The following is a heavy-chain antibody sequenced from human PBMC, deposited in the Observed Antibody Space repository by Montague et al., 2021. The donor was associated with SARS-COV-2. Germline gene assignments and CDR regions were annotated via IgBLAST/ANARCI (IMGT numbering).Heavy chain of an antibody. CDR2: IYPGDSDT. J-gene: IGHJ6*02. Sequence: QSGAEVKKPGESLKISCKGSGYSFTSYWIGWVRQMPGKGLEWMGIIYPGDSDTRYSPSFQGQVTISADKSISTAYLQWSSLKASDTAMYYCARDWDYYGSGSYGMDAWGQGTTVTVSS. D-gene: IGHD3-10*01. V-gene: IGHV5-51*01. CDR3: ARDWDYYGSGSYGMDA. CDR1: GYSFTSYW.